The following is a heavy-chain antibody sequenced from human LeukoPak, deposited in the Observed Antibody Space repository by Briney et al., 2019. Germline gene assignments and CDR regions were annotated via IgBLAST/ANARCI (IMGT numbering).Heavy chain of an antibody. CDR2: IYSGGST. CDR3: AKSGGNVQVTPLDY. D-gene: IGHD4-23*01. V-gene: IGHV3-53*01. Sequence: GGSLRLSCAASGFTVSSNYMSWVRQAPGKGLEWVSVIYSGGSTYYADSVKGRFTISRDNSKNTLYLQMNSLRAEDTAVYYCAKSGGNVQVTPLDYWGQGTLVTVSS. J-gene: IGHJ4*02. CDR1: GFTVSSNY.